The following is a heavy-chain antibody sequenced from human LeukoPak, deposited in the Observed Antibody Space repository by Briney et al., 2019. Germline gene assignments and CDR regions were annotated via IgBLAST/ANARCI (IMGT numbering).Heavy chain of an antibody. Sequence: ETLSLTCTVSGGSVSSYYWNWIRQPPGKGPEGIGHIYYSGSTIYNPSLKSRVTISIDTSKIKFSLKLNSVTAANTAVYYCARDKGGIQFWDYWGPGTLVTVSS. CDR2: IYYSGST. CDR3: ARDKGGIQFWDY. D-gene: IGHD5-18*01. J-gene: IGHJ4*02. CDR1: GGSVSSYY. V-gene: IGHV4-59*02.